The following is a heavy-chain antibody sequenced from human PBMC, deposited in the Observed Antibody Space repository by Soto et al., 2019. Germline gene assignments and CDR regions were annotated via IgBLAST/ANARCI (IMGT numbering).Heavy chain of an antibody. CDR2: MHYTGFC. D-gene: IGHD2-21*01. CDR3: ARGPYCGGDYYSADY. Sequence: SETLSLTCAFSGDSVTENYLTWIRQSPEKGLEWIGYMHYTGFCFSNPSLKTRVAMSVDKSKNEFTLQLTSVTAADTAVYYCARGPYCGGDYYSADYWGQGTLVTAPQ. J-gene: IGHJ4*02. V-gene: IGHV4-59*02. CDR1: GDSVTENY.